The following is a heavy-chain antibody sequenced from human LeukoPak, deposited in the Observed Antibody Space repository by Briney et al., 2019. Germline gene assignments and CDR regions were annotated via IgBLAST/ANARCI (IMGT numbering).Heavy chain of an antibody. Sequence: PGGSLRLSCAASGFTFSSYWMHWVRQAPGKWLVWVSRINSDGSSTSYADSVKGRFTISRDNAKNSLYLQMNSLRAEDTAVYYCARDFYDSSGYYYDYWGQGTLVTVSS. V-gene: IGHV3-74*01. CDR2: INSDGSST. CDR1: GFTFSSYW. D-gene: IGHD3-22*01. CDR3: ARDFYDSSGYYYDY. J-gene: IGHJ4*02.